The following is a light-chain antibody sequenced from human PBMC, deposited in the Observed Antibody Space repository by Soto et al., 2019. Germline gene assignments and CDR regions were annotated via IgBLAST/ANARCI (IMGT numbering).Light chain of an antibody. CDR3: QQYDNWPLT. CDR2: GAS. CDR1: QSVSSN. V-gene: IGKV3-15*01. J-gene: IGKJ4*01. Sequence: EILITQSPATLSVSPGERATLSCRPSQSVSSNLAWYQQKPGQAPRLLIYGASTRATGIPARFSGSGSGTEFTLTISSLQFEDFAVYYCQQYDNWPLTFGGGTKVDIK.